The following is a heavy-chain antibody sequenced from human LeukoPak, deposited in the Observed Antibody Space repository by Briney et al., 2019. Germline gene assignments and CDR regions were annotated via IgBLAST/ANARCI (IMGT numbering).Heavy chain of an antibody. D-gene: IGHD5-24*01. V-gene: IGHV1-2*02. CDR1: GYTFTGYY. CDR2: INPNSGGT. J-gene: IGHJ3*02. CDR3: ARGLFLMATIFGYASDI. Sequence: ASVKVSCKASGYTFTGYYMHWVRQAPGQGLEWMGWINPNSGGTNYAQKFQGRVTMTRDTSISTAYMELSRLRSDDTAVYYCARGLFLMATIFGYASDIWGQGTMVTVSS.